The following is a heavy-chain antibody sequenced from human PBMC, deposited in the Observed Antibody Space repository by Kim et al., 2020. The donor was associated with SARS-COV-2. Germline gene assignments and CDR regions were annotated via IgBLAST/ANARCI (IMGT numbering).Heavy chain of an antibody. J-gene: IGHJ4*01. Sequence: GGSLRLSCAASGFTFTTYGIQWVRQAPGKGLEWVGAISYDGSRQTYADPVKGRFRFSRDNSVGTVYLQMNSLTTEDTAVYYCATEWANLVGTPPFDYWGRGTLVTVSS. CDR2: ISYDGSRQ. D-gene: IGHD1-26*01. V-gene: IGHV3-30*03. CDR1: GFTFTTYG. CDR3: ATEWANLVGTPPFDY.